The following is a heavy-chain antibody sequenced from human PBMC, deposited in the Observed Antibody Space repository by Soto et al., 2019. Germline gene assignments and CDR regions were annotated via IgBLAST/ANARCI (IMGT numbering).Heavy chain of an antibody. Sequence: GGSLRLSCAASGFTFTSYAMSWVRQAPGKGLEWVSAISGSGGSTYFADSVKGRFTISRDSSKNIVYLQMNGLRAEDTAVYYCAKGIAAAVPNWFDPWGQGTRVTVSS. J-gene: IGHJ5*02. V-gene: IGHV3-23*01. D-gene: IGHD6-13*01. CDR3: AKGIAAAVPNWFDP. CDR1: GFTFTSYA. CDR2: ISGSGGST.